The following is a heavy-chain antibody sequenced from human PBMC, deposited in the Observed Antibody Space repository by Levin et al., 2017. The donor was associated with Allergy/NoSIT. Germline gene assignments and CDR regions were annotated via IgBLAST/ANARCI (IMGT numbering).Heavy chain of an antibody. CDR3: ARDRNPYSYGYYFDF. D-gene: IGHD3-3*01. V-gene: IGHV3-66*01. J-gene: IGHJ4*02. CDR2: IYSDGRT. CDR1: GFTVSGNY. Sequence: ASVKVSCAGSGFTVSGNYMSWVRQAPGKGLEWVSIIYSDGRTYYAESVKDRFTISRDNSKNMVYLQIKDLRAEDTAVYYCARDRNPYSYGYYFDFWGQGTLVTVSS.